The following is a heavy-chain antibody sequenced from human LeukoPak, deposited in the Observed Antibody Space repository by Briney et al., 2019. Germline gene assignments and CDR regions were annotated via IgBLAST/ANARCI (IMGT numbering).Heavy chain of an antibody. D-gene: IGHD5-18*01. Sequence: GGSLRLSCAASGFTFSNYAMHWVRQAPGKGLEWVAVISFDGTNKYYANSVQGRFTISRDNSKNTLYLQMNSLRVEDTAVYYCARDGYDLDTPMVSTIFDYWGQGTLVTVSS. CDR2: ISFDGTNK. CDR1: GFTFSNYA. V-gene: IGHV3-30-3*01. CDR3: ARDGYDLDTPMVSTIFDY. J-gene: IGHJ4*02.